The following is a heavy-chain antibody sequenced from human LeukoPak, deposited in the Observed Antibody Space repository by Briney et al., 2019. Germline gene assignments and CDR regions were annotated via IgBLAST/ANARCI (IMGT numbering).Heavy chain of an antibody. V-gene: IGHV1-69*05. Sequence: SVKVSCKASGGTFSSYAISWVRQAPGQGLEWMGGIIPIFGTANYAQKFQGRVTMTRNTSISTAYMELSSLRSEDTAVYYCASEDYYYGMDVWGQGTTVTVSS. CDR3: ASEDYYYGMDV. CDR2: IIPIFGTA. J-gene: IGHJ6*02. CDR1: GGTFSSYA.